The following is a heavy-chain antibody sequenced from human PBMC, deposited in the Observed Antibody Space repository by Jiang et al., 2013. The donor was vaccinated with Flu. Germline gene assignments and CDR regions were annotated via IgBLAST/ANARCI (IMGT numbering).Heavy chain of an antibody. J-gene: IGHJ4*02. CDR3: AHIANSYGFGDY. V-gene: IGHV2-5*01. D-gene: IGHD3-10*01. CDR1: GFSLSTIGVG. Sequence: KPTQTLTLTCTFSGFSLSTIGVGVGWIRQPPGKALEWLALIYWNDDKRYSSSLKSRIIITKDTSKNQVVLTMTNMDPVDTATYYCAHIANSYGFGDYWGQGTRVTVSS. CDR2: IYWNDDK.